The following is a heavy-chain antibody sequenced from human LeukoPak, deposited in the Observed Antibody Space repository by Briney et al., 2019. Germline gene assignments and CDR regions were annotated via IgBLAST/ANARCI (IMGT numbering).Heavy chain of an antibody. Sequence: SETLSLTCTVSGVSISSYYWSWIRQPPGKGLEWIGYIYYSGSTNYNPSPKRRVTISVDTSKNQFSLKLSSVTAADTAVYYCASDRGDYGGPGGYFDYWGQGTLVTVSS. D-gene: IGHD4-23*01. V-gene: IGHV4-59*01. CDR2: IYYSGST. CDR1: GVSISSYY. J-gene: IGHJ4*02. CDR3: ASDRGDYGGPGGYFDY.